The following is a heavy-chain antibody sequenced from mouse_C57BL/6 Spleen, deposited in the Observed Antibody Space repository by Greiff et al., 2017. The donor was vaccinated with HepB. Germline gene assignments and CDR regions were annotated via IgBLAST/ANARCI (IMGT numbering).Heavy chain of an antibody. CDR3: ARHDYGNPGWFAY. J-gene: IGHJ3*01. Sequence: EVHLVESGGDLVKPGGSLKLSCAASGFTFSSYGMSWVRQTPDKRLEWVATISSGGSYTYYPDSVKGRFTISRDNAKNTLYLQMSSLKSEDTAMYYWARHDYGNPGWFAYWGQGTLVTVSA. CDR2: ISSGGSYT. D-gene: IGHD2-1*01. V-gene: IGHV5-6*01. CDR1: GFTFSSYG.